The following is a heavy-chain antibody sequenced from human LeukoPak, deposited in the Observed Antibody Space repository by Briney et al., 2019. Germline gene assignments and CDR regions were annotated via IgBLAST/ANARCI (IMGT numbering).Heavy chain of an antibody. D-gene: IGHD4-23*01. CDR2: IYNSGRT. J-gene: IGHJ6*02. V-gene: IGHV4-61*01. Sequence: SETLSLTCTVSGDSVSRNYYWNWIRQPPGKGLEWIGYIYNSGRTNYNPSLKSRVTISVDTSKNQFSLKLSSVTAADTAVYYCARAVADYYYAMDVWGQGTTVTVSS. CDR1: GDSVSRNYY. CDR3: ARAVADYYYAMDV.